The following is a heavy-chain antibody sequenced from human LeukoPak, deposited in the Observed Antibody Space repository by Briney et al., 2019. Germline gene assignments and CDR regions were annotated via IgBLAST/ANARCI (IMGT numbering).Heavy chain of an antibody. CDR3: ARTRGPLLPEH. Sequence: GGSLRLSCAASGFTFSSYAMSWVRQAPGKGLEWVSAIGGSGGSTYYADSMKGRFTISRDNAKNSLYLQMNSLRAEDTAVYYCARTRGPLLPEHWGQGTLVTVSS. CDR2: IGGSGGST. CDR1: GFTFSSYA. J-gene: IGHJ1*01. D-gene: IGHD3-22*01. V-gene: IGHV3-23*01.